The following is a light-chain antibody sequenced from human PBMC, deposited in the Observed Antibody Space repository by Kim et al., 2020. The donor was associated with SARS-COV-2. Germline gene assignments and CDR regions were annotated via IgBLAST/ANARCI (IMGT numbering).Light chain of an antibody. CDR3: QQYGRSLT. Sequence: LSPGERATLSCRASQSVGNSYLAWYQQKPGQAPRLLIYGTSNRATGIPDRFSGSGSGRDFTLTISRLEPEDFAVYYCQQYGRSLTFGGGAKVDTK. CDR2: GTS. J-gene: IGKJ4*01. CDR1: QSVGNSY. V-gene: IGKV3-20*01.